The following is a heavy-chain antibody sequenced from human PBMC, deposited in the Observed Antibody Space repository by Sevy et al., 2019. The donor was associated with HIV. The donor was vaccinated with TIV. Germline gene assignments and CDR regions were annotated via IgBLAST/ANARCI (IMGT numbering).Heavy chain of an antibody. CDR1: GFTLSNYA. V-gene: IGHV3-23*01. CDR3: ASGDTTMITDLDY. Sequence: GGSQRLSCGASGFTLSNYAMSWVRQAPGKGPEWVSGINNGGSTYYADSVKGRFTISRDNSKKMVFLQMNSLRAEDTAVYYCASGDTTMITDLDYWGQGALVTVSS. D-gene: IGHD5-18*01. J-gene: IGHJ4*02. CDR2: INNGGST.